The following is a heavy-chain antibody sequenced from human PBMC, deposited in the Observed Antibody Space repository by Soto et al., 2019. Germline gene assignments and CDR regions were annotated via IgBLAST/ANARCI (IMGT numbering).Heavy chain of an antibody. J-gene: IGHJ3*02. D-gene: IGHD4-17*01. CDR2: IYYSGST. V-gene: IGHV4-31*03. Sequence: SETLSLTCTVSGGSISSGGYYWSWIRQHPGKGLEWIGYIYYSGSTYYNPSLKSRVTISVDTSKNQFSLKLSSVTAADTAVYYCARVRPTDYGDYSAFDIWGQGTMVTVSS. CDR3: ARVRPTDYGDYSAFDI. CDR1: GGSISSGGYY.